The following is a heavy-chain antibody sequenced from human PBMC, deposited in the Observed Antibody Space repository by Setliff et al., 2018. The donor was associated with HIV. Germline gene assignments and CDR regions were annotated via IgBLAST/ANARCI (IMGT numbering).Heavy chain of an antibody. V-gene: IGHV3-53*01. CDR3: AKGVKYLGP. Sequence: GGSLSLSCAASGFAVSNNYLTWVRQAPGKGLEWVAVMNSDGTTYYGDSVQGRFTISRDNSINIVYLHMNSLIAEDTAVYYCAKGVKYLGPWGQGTLVTVSS. CDR2: MNSDGTT. D-gene: IGHD2-2*02. J-gene: IGHJ5*02. CDR1: GFAVSNNY.